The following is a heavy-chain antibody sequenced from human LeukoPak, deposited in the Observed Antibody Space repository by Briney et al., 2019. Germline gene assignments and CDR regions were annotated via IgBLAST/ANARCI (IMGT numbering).Heavy chain of an antibody. Sequence: GGSLRLSCAASGFTFSSYGMSWVRQAPGKGLEWVSAISGSGGSTYYADSVKGRFTITRDNSKNTLYMQMKSLRAEDTAVYYCAKANVKYCSGGSCFDAFDIWGQGTMVTVSS. V-gene: IGHV3-23*01. CDR2: ISGSGGST. J-gene: IGHJ3*02. CDR3: AKANVKYCSGGSCFDAFDI. CDR1: GFTFSSYG. D-gene: IGHD2-15*01.